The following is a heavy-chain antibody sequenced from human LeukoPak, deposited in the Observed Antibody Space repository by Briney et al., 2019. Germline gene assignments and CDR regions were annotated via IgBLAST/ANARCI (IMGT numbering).Heavy chain of an antibody. CDR3: ARVTFNYFDY. D-gene: IGHD1-14*01. V-gene: IGHV3-48*03. Sequence: GGSLRLSCAASGFTFSSYEMNWVRQAPGKGLEWVSYITSSGSTIHYADSVKGRFTISRDNATNSLYLQMNSLRAEDTAVYYCARVTFNYFDYWGQGTLVTVSS. CDR2: ITSSGSTI. J-gene: IGHJ4*02. CDR1: GFTFSSYE.